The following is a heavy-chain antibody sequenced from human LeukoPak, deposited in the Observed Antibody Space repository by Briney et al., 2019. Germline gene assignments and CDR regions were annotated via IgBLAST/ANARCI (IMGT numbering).Heavy chain of an antibody. V-gene: IGHV3-21*01. CDR3: ARGFCTSTSCYGSY. J-gene: IGHJ4*02. D-gene: IGHD2-2*01. CDR2: ISSSSSSI. Sequence: GGSLRLSCAASGFTSRSYTMNWVRQAPGKGLEWVSSISSSSSSIYYADSVKGRFTTSRDNAKKSLYLQMNSLRAEDTAMYYCARGFCTSTSCYGSYWGQGTLVTVSS. CDR1: GFTSRSYT.